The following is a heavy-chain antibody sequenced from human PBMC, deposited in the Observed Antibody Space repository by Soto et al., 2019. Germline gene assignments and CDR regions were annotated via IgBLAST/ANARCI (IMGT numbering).Heavy chain of an antibody. CDR3: ARLDSSGYHLVDY. CDR2: IYPGDSET. Sequence: ESLKISCKGSGYSFTSHWIGWVRQMPGKGLEWMGTIYPGDSETTYSPSFQGQVTISADKSIRTAHLQWTSLKASDTAMYYCARLDSSGYHLVDYWGQGXLVTVYS. CDR1: GYSFTSHW. D-gene: IGHD3-22*01. V-gene: IGHV5-51*01. J-gene: IGHJ4*02.